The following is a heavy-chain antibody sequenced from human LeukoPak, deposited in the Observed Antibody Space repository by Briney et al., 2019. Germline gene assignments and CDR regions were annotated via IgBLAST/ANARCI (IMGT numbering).Heavy chain of an antibody. CDR2: VYYSGST. CDR3: AGIMTTVAEAGE. J-gene: IGHJ4*02. D-gene: IGHD4-23*01. CDR1: GDSISSSSYY. V-gene: IGHV4-39*01. Sequence: PSETLSLTCTVSGDSISSSSYYWGWIRQPPGKGLEWIGSVYYSGSTYYNPSLKSRVTISVDTSKNQFSLKLSSVTAADTAVYYCAGIMTTVAEAGEWGQGTLVTVSS.